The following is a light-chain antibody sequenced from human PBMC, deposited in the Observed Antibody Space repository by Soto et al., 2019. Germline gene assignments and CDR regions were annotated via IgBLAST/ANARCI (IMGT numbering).Light chain of an antibody. CDR1: QSVGSD. V-gene: IGKV3D-15*01. J-gene: IGKJ5*01. Sequence: EILVTQSPATMFLSPGARAPLSCRVSQSVGSDLAWYQQKAGQAPRLLIYGASSRATGIPDRFSGSGSETEFTLTIRSLQSEDFAVYFCQQYNNWPSFGQGTRLEIK. CDR2: GAS. CDR3: QQYNNWPS.